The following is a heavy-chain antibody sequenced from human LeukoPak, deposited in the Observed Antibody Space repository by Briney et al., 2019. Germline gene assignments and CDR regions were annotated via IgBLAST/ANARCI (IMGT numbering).Heavy chain of an antibody. V-gene: IGHV3-23*01. CDR2: ISGSGGST. J-gene: IGHJ4*02. CDR1: GFTFSSYA. CDR3: AKDPQYSSGWYVDVTPKGYFDY. Sequence: GGSLRLSCAASGFTFSSYAMSWVRQAPGKGLEWVSAISGSGGSTYYADSVKGRFTISRDNSKNTLYLQMNSLRAEDTAVYYCAKDPQYSSGWYVDVTPKGYFDYWGQGTLVTVSS. D-gene: IGHD6-19*01.